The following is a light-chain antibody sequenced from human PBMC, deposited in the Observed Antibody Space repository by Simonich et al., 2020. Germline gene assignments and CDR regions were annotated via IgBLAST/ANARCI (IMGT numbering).Light chain of an antibody. Sequence: AIRMTQSPSSLSASPGDRVTITCRARQGLSSYLAWYQQKPGKAPKLLLYAASTLQSGVPARCIGSGSGTDFTLTISCLQSEDFATYYCQQYYSYPPLTFGGGTKVEIK. CDR3: QQYYSYPPLT. V-gene: IGKV1-8*01. CDR1: QGLSSY. J-gene: IGKJ4*01. CDR2: AAS.